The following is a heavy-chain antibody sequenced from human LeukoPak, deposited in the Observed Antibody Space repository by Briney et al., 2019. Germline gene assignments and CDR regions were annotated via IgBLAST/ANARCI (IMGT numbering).Heavy chain of an antibody. CDR3: ARERYSSSPRSMDV. J-gene: IGHJ6*03. CDR1: GGTFSSYA. CDR2: IIPIFGTA. D-gene: IGHD6-13*01. Sequence: SVKVSCKASGGTFSSYAISWVRQAPGQGLEWMGGIIPIFGTANYAQKFQGRVTITADKSTSTAYMELSSLRSEDTAVYYCARERYSSSPRSMDVWGKGTTVTVSS. V-gene: IGHV1-69*06.